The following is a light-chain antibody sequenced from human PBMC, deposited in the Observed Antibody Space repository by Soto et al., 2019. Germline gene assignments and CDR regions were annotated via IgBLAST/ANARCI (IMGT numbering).Light chain of an antibody. CDR3: TSYAGRYTYA. CDR2: EVS. Sequence: QSVLTQPASVSGSLGQSITISCTGTSSDIGGYKYVSWYQQHPGKAPKLIIFEVSNRPSGVSDRFSGSNSGNTASLTISGLQAEDEADYYCTSYAGRYTYAFGTGTKVTVL. CDR1: SSDIGGYKY. J-gene: IGLJ1*01. V-gene: IGLV2-14*01.